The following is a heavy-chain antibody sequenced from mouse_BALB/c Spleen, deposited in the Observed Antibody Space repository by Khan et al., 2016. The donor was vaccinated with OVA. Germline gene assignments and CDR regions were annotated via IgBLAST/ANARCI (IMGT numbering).Heavy chain of an antibody. J-gene: IGHJ3*01. CDR1: GYTFTDYV. CDR3: ASAGLDVFAY. D-gene: IGHD6-1*01. CDR2: IYPGSDST. V-gene: IGHV1-77*01. Sequence: QVQLQQSGPELVKPGASVKMSCKASGYTFTDYVMNWVKQRNGQGLEWIGQIYPGSDSTYYNEKFKGKATLTADRSSSTAYMQLSNLTSEDSAVYFCASAGLDVFAYWGQGTLVTVSA.